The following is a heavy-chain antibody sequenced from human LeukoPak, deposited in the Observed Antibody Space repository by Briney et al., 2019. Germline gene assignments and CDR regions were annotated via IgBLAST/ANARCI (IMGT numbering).Heavy chain of an antibody. V-gene: IGHV4-34*01. J-gene: IGHJ4*02. Sequence: SETLSLTCAVYGGSFSGYYWSWIRQPPGKGLEWIGEINHSGSTNYNPSLKSQVTISVDTSKNQFSLKLSSVTAADTAVYYCARGLETAMPTGFDYWGQGTMVTVSS. D-gene: IGHD5-18*01. CDR1: GGSFSGYY. CDR2: INHSGST. CDR3: ARGLETAMPTGFDY.